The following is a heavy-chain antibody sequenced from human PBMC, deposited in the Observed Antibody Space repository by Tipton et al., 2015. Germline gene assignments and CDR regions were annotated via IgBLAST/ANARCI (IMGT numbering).Heavy chain of an antibody. J-gene: IGHJ4*02. CDR3: ARQFGSWPDYFDF. CDR1: GYSINNDYY. Sequence: TLSLTCDVSGYSINNDYYWGWIRQAPGKGLEWIGFVYPGGGTYYNPSLKSRVTILVDTTQNQVSLRLASVTAADTAVYYCARQFGSWPDYFDFWGQGTLVTVSS. V-gene: IGHV4-38-2*01. D-gene: IGHD6-13*01. CDR2: VYPGGGT.